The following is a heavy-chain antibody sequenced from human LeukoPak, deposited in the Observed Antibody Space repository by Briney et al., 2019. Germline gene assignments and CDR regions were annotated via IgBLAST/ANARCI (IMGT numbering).Heavy chain of an antibody. V-gene: IGHV4-61*10. Sequence: PSETLSLTCTVSGGSINSGGYYWSWIRQPAGKGLEWIGEINHSGSTNYNPSLKSRVTISVDTSKNQFSLKLSSVTAADTAVYYCARGPARIGYYDRRYYFDYWGQGTLVTVSS. J-gene: IGHJ4*02. CDR3: ARGPARIGYYDRRYYFDY. CDR1: GGSINSGGYY. D-gene: IGHD3-22*01. CDR2: INHSGST.